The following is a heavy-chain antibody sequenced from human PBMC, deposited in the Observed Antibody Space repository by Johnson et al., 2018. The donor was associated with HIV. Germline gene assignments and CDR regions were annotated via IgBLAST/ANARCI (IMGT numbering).Heavy chain of an antibody. J-gene: IGHJ3*02. D-gene: IGHD1-14*01. CDR3: PVDTEAFDI. Sequence: VQLVESGGGLVQPGGSLRLSCVVSGFTVSSYYMSWVRQAPGKGLEWVSIVFSGDNTYYADSVKGRFTISRDNSKNTLYLQMNSLRAEDTAVYYCPVDTEAFDIWGQGTMVTVSS. V-gene: IGHV3-66*02. CDR2: VFSGDNT. CDR1: GFTVSSYY.